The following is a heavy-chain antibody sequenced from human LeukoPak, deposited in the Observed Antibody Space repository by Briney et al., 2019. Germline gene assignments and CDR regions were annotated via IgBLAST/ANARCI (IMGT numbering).Heavy chain of an antibody. Sequence: ASVKVSCKASGYTFTSYDINWVRQATGQGLEWMGWMNPNSGNTGYAQKFQGRVTMTRNTSISTAYMELSSLRSEDTAVYYCARGPSIVVVTAMGYDYWGQGTLVTVSS. CDR2: MNPNSGNT. D-gene: IGHD2-21*02. CDR1: GYTFTSYD. CDR3: ARGPSIVVVTAMGYDY. V-gene: IGHV1-8*01. J-gene: IGHJ4*02.